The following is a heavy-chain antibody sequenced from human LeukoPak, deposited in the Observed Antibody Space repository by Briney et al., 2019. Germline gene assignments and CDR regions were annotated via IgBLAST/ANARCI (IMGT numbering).Heavy chain of an antibody. J-gene: IGHJ4*02. Sequence: GGSLRLFCAASGFILSDSSMLWVRHASGKGREGVGRVRDKTKSYATGYGESVKGRFTISRDDSKNTAYLEMSSLRVEDTAVYYCTRQRPQTGSLDYWGQGALVTVSS. CDR2: VRDKTKSYAT. CDR1: GFILSDSS. V-gene: IGHV3-73*01. D-gene: IGHD1-26*01. CDR3: TRQRPQTGSLDY.